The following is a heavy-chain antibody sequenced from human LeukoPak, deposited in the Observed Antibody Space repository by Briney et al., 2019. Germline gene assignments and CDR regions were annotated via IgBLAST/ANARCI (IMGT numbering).Heavy chain of an antibody. CDR3: AREIFGETDAFDI. J-gene: IGHJ3*02. V-gene: IGHV3-21*01. CDR1: GFTFSSYS. D-gene: IGHD3-3*01. CDR2: ISSSSNYL. Sequence: KTGGPLRLSCAASGFTFSSYSMNWVRQAPGKGLEWVASISSSSNYLYYADSVKGRFTISRDNAKNSLYLQMNSLRAEDTAVYYCAREIFGETDAFDIWGQGTMVTVSS.